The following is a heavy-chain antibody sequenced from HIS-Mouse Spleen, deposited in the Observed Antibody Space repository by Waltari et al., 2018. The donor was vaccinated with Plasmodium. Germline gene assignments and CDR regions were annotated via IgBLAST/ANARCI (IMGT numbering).Heavy chain of an antibody. CDR1: GGSIRSYY. CDR3: ARGGYSSSSYYFDY. CDR2: IYYSGST. J-gene: IGHJ4*02. Sequence: QVQLQKSGPGLVKPSETLSLTCTVPGGSIRSYYWSWIRQPPGKGLEWIAYIYYSGSTNYNPSLKSRVTISVDTSKNQFSLKLSSVTAADTAVFYCARGGYSSSSYYFDYWGQGTLVTVSS. D-gene: IGHD6-6*01. V-gene: IGHV4-59*01.